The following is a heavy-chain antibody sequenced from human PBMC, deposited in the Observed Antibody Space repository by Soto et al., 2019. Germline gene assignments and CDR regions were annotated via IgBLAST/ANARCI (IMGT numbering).Heavy chain of an antibody. CDR3: ARDRSGSLAFDI. Sequence: GGSLRLSCAASGFTFSSYDMHWVRQATGKGLEWVSAIGTAGDTYYPGSVKGRFTISRENAKNSLYLQMNSLRAGDTAVYYCARDRSGSLAFDIWGQGTMVTVSS. D-gene: IGHD3-3*01. V-gene: IGHV3-13*01. CDR2: IGTAGDT. CDR1: GFTFSSYD. J-gene: IGHJ3*02.